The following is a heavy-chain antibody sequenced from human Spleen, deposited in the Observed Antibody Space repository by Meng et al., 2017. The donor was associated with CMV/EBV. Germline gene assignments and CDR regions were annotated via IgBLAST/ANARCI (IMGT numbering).Heavy chain of an antibody. D-gene: IGHD1-26*01. CDR3: ATVWSGSYRFDY. CDR2: INHSGST. CDR1: GGSFSGYY. Sequence: QGPLQQWGAGLLKPSETLSLTCAVYGGSFSGYYWSWIRQPPGKGLEWIGEINHSGSTNYNPSLRSRVTISVDTSKNQFSLKLSSVTAADTAVYYCATVWSGSYRFDYWGQGTLVTVSS. V-gene: IGHV4-34*01. J-gene: IGHJ4*02.